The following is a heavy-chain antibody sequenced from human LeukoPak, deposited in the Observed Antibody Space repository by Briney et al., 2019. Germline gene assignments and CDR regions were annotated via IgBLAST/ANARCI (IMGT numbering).Heavy chain of an antibody. J-gene: IGHJ6*02. CDR3: AKSRPYYYGSGSYSGLYGMDV. D-gene: IGHD3-10*01. Sequence: GGSLRLSCAGSGFTFSSYAMTWVRQAPGKGLEWVSVISGSGDTTYYADSVKGRFTISRDNSKNTLYLQMNSLKAEDTAVYYCAKSRPYYYGSGSYSGLYGMDVWGRGTTVTVFS. V-gene: IGHV3-23*01. CDR1: GFTFSSYA. CDR2: ISGSGDTT.